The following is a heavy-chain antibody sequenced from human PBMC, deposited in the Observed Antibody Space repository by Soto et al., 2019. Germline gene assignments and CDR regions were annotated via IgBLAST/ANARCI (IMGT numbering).Heavy chain of an antibody. V-gene: IGHV3-23*01. CDR3: AKTNGGATSVFDY. D-gene: IGHD7-27*01. Sequence: EVQLLESGGGLVQPGGSLRLSCAASGFTFSSYAMSWVRQAPGKGLEWVSAISGSGGSTYYADSVKGRFTISRDNSKNSLYLQMNSLRAEDTAVYYCAKTNGGATSVFDYWGQGTLVTVSS. J-gene: IGHJ4*02. CDR1: GFTFSSYA. CDR2: ISGSGGST.